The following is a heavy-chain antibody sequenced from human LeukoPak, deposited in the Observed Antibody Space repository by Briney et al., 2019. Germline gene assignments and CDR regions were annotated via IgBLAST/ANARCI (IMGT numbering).Heavy chain of an antibody. Sequence: PGGSLRLSRAASRFALSNYAMSWVRQAPGKGVEGVSRISGSGGGTYYDDSVKGRFTISRDNSKNTLDLQMNSLRAEDTAVYYCAKGLKGCSGGSCYYFFDFWGQGTLVTVSS. D-gene: IGHD2-15*01. CDR1: RFALSNYA. V-gene: IGHV3-23*01. CDR3: AKGLKGCSGGSCYYFFDF. CDR2: ISGSGGGT. J-gene: IGHJ4*02.